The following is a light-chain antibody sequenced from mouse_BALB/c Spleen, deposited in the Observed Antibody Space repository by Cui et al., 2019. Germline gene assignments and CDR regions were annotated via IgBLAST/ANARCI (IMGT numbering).Light chain of an antibody. CDR1: QSLLNSSNQKSS. V-gene: IGKV8-30*01. J-gene: IGKJ5*01. CDR3: QQYYSYPLT. CDR2: WTS. Sequence: DIVMAPSPSSLALPVGETLTMGFKASQSLLNSSNQKSSLAWYQQKPGESPKLLIYWTSTRDSGVPDRFTGSRSGTDYTLTISSVKAEDLAVYYCQQYYSYPLTFGAGTKLELK.